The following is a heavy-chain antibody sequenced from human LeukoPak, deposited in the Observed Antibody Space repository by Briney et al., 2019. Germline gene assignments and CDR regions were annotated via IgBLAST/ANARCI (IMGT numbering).Heavy chain of an antibody. D-gene: IGHD3-22*01. CDR2: IYTSGST. V-gene: IGHV4-61*02. CDR3: ARDDTYYYDSSGYYYGGQFDP. Sequence: PSETLSLTCTVSGGSISSGSYYWSWIRQPAGKGLEWIGRIYTSGSTNYNPSLKSRVTISVDTSKNQFSLTLSSVTAADTAVYYCARDDTYYYDSSGYYYGGQFDPWGQGTLVTVSS. CDR1: GGSISSGSYY. J-gene: IGHJ5*02.